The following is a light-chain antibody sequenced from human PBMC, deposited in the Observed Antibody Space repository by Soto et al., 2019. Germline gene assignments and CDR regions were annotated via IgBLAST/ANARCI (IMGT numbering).Light chain of an antibody. CDR2: GNS. CDR1: SSNIGAGYD. Sequence: QSVLTQPPSLSGAPVQRVTISCTGSSSNIGAGYDVHWYQQLPGTAPKLLIYGNSNRPSGVPDRFSGSKSGTSASLAITGLQAEDEADYYCQSYDSSLSALFGGGTKLTVL. CDR3: QSYDSSLSAL. V-gene: IGLV1-40*01. J-gene: IGLJ3*02.